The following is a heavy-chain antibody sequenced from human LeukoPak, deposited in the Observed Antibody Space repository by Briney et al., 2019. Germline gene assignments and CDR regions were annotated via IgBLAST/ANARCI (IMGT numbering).Heavy chain of an antibody. CDR3: ARQGSSSGFDAFDI. J-gene: IGHJ3*02. Sequence: PGGSLEISCQGSGCLFTNYWIGWVRQMPGKGLEWMGIIYPGDSDTRYSPSFQGQVTISADKSISTAYLQWGSLKASDTAMYYCARQGSSSGFDAFDIWGQGTMVTVSS. D-gene: IGHD6-6*01. CDR2: IYPGDSDT. CDR1: GCLFTNYW. V-gene: IGHV5-51*01.